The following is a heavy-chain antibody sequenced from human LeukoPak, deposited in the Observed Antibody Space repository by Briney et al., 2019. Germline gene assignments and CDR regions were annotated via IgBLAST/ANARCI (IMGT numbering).Heavy chain of an antibody. J-gene: IGHJ6*02. Sequence: AGGSPRLSCAASGFTFSSYWMSWVRQAPGKGLEWVANMKQDRSEKYYVDSVKGRFTISRDNAKNSLYLQMNSLRAEDTAVYYCARVFGLRYFDWSPYYYYGMDVWGQGTTVTVSS. CDR3: ARVFGLRYFDWSPYYYYGMDV. V-gene: IGHV3-7*01. CDR1: GFTFSSYW. D-gene: IGHD3-9*01. CDR2: MKQDRSEK.